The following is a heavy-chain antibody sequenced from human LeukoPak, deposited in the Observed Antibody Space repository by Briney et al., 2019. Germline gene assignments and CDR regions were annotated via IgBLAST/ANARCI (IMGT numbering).Heavy chain of an antibody. V-gene: IGHV4-39*01. CDR1: GASISSSTDY. Sequence: PETLSLTCTVSGASISSSTDYWGWIRQPPGKGLEWIANIYYSGSTYYNPSLKSRATISVDTSKNQFSLKLSSVTAADTAVYYCAGLIRPGWFDPWGQGTLVTVSS. J-gene: IGHJ5*02. D-gene: IGHD1-14*01. CDR2: IYYSGST. CDR3: AGLIRPGWFDP.